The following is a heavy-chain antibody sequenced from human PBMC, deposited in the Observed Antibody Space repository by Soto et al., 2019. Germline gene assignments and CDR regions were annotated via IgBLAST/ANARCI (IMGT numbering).Heavy chain of an antibody. D-gene: IGHD5-12*01. J-gene: IGHJ6*02. V-gene: IGHV4-59*01. CDR1: GGSISGYF. CDR3: AKDRGYSTDYYYGVEV. Sequence: QVQLQESGPGLVKPSETLSLTCTVSGGSISGYFWSWIRQPPRKGPEWIGYIHHTGSTNYNPSLRSRVTISLDTSKNQFSLKLKYVTAADTARYYCAKDRGYSTDYYYGVEVWGRGTTVTVSS. CDR2: IHHTGST.